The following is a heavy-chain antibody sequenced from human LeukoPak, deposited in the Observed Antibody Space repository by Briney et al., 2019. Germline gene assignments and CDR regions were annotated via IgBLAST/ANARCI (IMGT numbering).Heavy chain of an antibody. CDR1: GGSISSYY. J-gene: IGHJ4*02. Sequence: SETLSLTCTVSGGSISSYYWSWIRQPPGKGLEWIGEINHSGSTNYNPSLKSRVTISVDTSKNLFSLKLSSVTAADTAVYYCARDPPRWLQIPYFDYWGQGTLVTVSS. CDR3: ARDPPRWLQIPYFDY. D-gene: IGHD5-24*01. V-gene: IGHV4-34*01. CDR2: INHSGST.